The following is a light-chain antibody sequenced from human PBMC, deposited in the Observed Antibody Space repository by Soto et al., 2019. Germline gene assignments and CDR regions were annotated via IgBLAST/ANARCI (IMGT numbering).Light chain of an antibody. CDR3: TSWTTSTTMI. Sequence: QSVLTQPASVSGSPGQSITITCTGTRSDIGAYNFVSWYQQHPGEVPKLMLYDVSIRPSGVSNRFSGSKSGNTASLTISGLQAEDEADYYCTSWTTSTTMIFGGGTNVTVL. CDR2: DVS. V-gene: IGLV2-14*03. J-gene: IGLJ2*01. CDR1: RSDIGAYNF.